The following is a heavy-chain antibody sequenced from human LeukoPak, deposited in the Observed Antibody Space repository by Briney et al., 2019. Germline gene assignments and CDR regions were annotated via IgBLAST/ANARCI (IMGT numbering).Heavy chain of an antibody. Sequence: GGSLRLSCAVSGLTISSYWMHWVRQAPGKGLVWVSRINSDGSSISYADAVKGRFTISRDNAKNTLYLQMNSLRAEDTAVYYCARRAYSGSYFYFDYWGQGTLVTVSS. V-gene: IGHV3-74*01. CDR1: GLTISSYW. D-gene: IGHD1-26*01. CDR3: ARRAYSGSYFYFDY. J-gene: IGHJ4*02. CDR2: INSDGSSI.